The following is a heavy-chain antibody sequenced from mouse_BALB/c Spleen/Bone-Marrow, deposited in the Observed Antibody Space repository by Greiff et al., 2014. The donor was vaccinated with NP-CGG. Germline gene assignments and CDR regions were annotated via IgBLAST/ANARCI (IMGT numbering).Heavy chain of an antibody. CDR1: GYTFTSYV. CDR3: ARWRYPYAMDY. CDR2: INPYNDGT. D-gene: IGHD5-1-1*01. J-gene: IGHJ4*01. V-gene: IGHV1-14*01. Sequence: VQLQQPGPELVKPGASVKMSCKASGYTFTSYVIHWVKQKPGQGLEWIGYINPYNDGTKYNEKFKGKATLTSDKSSSTAYMELSSLTSEDSAVYYCARWRYPYAMDYWGQGTSVTVSS.